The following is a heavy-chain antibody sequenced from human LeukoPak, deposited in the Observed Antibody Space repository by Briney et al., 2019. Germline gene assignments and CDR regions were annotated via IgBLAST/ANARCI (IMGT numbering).Heavy chain of an antibody. D-gene: IGHD6-13*01. CDR2: IYSGGDT. CDR1: GFTVSSNY. V-gene: IGHV3-53*01. Sequence: GGSLRLSCAASGFTVSSNYMGWVRQAPGKGLEWVSVIYSGGDTYYADSVKGRFTISRDNSRSTLYLQMNSLRAEDTAVYYCAKTSGSSWYQMDVWGQGTTVTVSS. CDR3: AKTSGSSWYQMDV. J-gene: IGHJ6*02.